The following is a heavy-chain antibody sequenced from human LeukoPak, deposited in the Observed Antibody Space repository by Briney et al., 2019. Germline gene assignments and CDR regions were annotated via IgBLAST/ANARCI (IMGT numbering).Heavy chain of an antibody. V-gene: IGHV3-53*04. Sequence: GGSLRLSCAAPGFIVSSNYMSWVRQAPGKGLEWVSVIYSGGSTNYADSVMGRFTISRQNSKNTLYLQLNSLRAEDTAVYYCGAVVVTATDYFDYWGQGTLVTVSS. CDR1: GFIVSSNY. CDR2: IYSGGST. J-gene: IGHJ4*02. CDR3: GAVVVTATDYFDY. D-gene: IGHD2-21*02.